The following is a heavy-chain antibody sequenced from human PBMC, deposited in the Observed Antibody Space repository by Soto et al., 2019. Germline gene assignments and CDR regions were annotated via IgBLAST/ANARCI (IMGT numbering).Heavy chain of an antibody. CDR3: AKGAGDRLSLGMDV. CDR2: ISYDGNNT. J-gene: IGHJ6*02. V-gene: IGHV3-30*18. D-gene: IGHD1-26*01. CDR1: GFSISDYG. Sequence: QVQLVESGGGVVQPGWSLRLSCAASGFSISDYGMEWVRQAPGKGLEWVALISYDGNNTYYADSVKGRFTISRDNSKDTLFLQMTGLRAEDTAVYYSAKGAGDRLSLGMDVWGQGTTVTVSS.